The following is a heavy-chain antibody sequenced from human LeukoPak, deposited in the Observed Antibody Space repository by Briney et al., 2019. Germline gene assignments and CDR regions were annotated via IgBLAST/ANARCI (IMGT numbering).Heavy chain of an antibody. CDR2: ISSSSSTI. V-gene: IGHV3-48*01. J-gene: IGHJ4*02. D-gene: IGHD6-19*01. Sequence: GGSLRLSCAASGFTFSRYSMNWVRQAPGEGLEWVSYISSSSSTIYYADSVKGRFTISRDNAKNSLYLQVNSLRAEDTAVYYCATFRLYNSAPDYWGQGTLVTVSS. CDR3: ATFRLYNSAPDY. CDR1: GFTFSRYS.